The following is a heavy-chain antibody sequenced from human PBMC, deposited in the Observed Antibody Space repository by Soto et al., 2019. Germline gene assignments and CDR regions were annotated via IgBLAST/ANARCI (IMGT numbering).Heavy chain of an antibody. CDR2: INPNSGGT. D-gene: IGHD6-13*01. CDR3: ARGGYSSSWYSGYYYYGMDV. Sequence: GASVKVSCKASGYTFTGYYMHWVRQAPGQGLEWMGWINPNSGGTNCAQKFQGRVTMTRDTSISTAYMELSRLRSDDAAVYYCARGGYSSSWYSGYYYYGMDVWGQGTTVTVSS. CDR1: GYTFTGYY. J-gene: IGHJ6*02. V-gene: IGHV1-2*02.